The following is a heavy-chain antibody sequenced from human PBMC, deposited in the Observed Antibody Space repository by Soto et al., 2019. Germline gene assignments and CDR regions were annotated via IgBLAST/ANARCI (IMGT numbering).Heavy chain of an antibody. Sequence: ASVKVSCKVSGYTFTSYGISWVRQAPGQGLERMGWISAYNGNTKYGQKLQGRVTMTTDTSTSTAYRELRSRRSDDTAVSYGSTFPTDFVVVPAARKLILDYWREGALVSGTS. CDR1: GYTFTSYG. V-gene: IGHV1-18*01. CDR2: ISAYNGNT. D-gene: IGHD2-2*01. J-gene: IGHJ4*02. CDR3: STFPTDFVVVPAARKLILDY.